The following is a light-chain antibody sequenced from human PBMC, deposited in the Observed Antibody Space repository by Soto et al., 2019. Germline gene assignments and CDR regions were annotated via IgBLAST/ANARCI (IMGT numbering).Light chain of an antibody. V-gene: IGLV4-69*01. CDR3: QTWGTGYWV. CDR2: VNNDGSH. J-gene: IGLJ3*02. Sequence: QLVLTQPPSASASLGASVKLTCTLSSGHSNYAIAWHKQQPEKGPRYLMKVNNDGSHIKGDGIPDRFSGSSSGAERYLTISSLQSEDEADYYCQTWGTGYWVFGGGTKVTVL. CDR1: SGHSNYA.